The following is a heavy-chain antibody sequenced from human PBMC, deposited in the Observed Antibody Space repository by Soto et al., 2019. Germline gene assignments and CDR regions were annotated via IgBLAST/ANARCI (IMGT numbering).Heavy chain of an antibody. Sequence: GASVKVSCKASGGTFSSYAISWVRQAPGQGLEWMGGIIPIFGTANYAQKFQGRVTITADESTSTAYMELSSLRSEDTAVYYCATPYDSSGYYSEWGQGTLVTVS. CDR2: IIPIFGTA. CDR3: ATPYDSSGYYSE. J-gene: IGHJ4*02. D-gene: IGHD3-22*01. V-gene: IGHV1-69*13. CDR1: GGTFSSYA.